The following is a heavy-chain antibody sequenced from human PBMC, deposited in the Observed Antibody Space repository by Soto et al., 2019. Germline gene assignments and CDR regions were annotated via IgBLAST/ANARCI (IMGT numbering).Heavy chain of an antibody. J-gene: IGHJ6*02. D-gene: IGHD1-26*01. CDR2: ISSSSSYI. Sequence: GGSLRLSCAASGFTFSSYSMNWVRQAPGKGLEWASSISSSSSYIYYADSVKGRFTISRDNAKNSLYLQMNSLRAEDTAVYYCARDMPRGSYYYYYGMDVWGQGTTVTVSS. CDR3: ARDMPRGSYYYYYGMDV. CDR1: GFTFSSYS. V-gene: IGHV3-21*01.